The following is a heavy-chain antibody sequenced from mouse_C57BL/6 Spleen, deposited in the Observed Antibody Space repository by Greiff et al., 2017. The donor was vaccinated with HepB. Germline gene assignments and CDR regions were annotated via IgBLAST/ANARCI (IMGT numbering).Heavy chain of an antibody. J-gene: IGHJ2*01. CDR1: GYTFTDYN. CDR3: ARGRDYEYYFDY. D-gene: IGHD2-4*01. Sequence: EVKLMESGPELVKPGASVKIPCKASGYTFTDYNMDWVKQSHGKSLEWIGDINPNNGGTIYNQKFKGKATLTVDKSSSTAYMELRSLTSEDTAVYYCARGRDYEYYFDYWGQGTTLTVSS. V-gene: IGHV1-18*01. CDR2: INPNNGGT.